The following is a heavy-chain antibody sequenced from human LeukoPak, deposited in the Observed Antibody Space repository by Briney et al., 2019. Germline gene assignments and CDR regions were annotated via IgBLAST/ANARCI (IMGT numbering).Heavy chain of an antibody. CDR3: ARDSLRFLVN. CDR2: IWYDGSNK. D-gene: IGHD3-3*01. J-gene: IGHJ4*02. Sequence: GGSLRLSCAASGFTLSSYGMHWVRQAPGKGLEWVAAIWYDGSNKYYADSVKGRFTISRDNSKNTLYLQMNSLRAEDTAVYYCARDSLRFLVNWGQGTLVTVSS. CDR1: GFTLSSYG. V-gene: IGHV3-33*01.